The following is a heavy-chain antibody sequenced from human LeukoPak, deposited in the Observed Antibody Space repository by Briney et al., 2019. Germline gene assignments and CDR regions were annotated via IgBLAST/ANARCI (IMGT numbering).Heavy chain of an antibody. CDR1: GGSISSYC. Sequence: PSETLSLTCTVSGGSISSYCWSWIRQPAGKGLEWIGRIYTSGSTNYNPSLKSRVTISVDKSKNQFSLKLSSVTAADTAVYYCARGVVAATTLIYYYYMDVWGKGTTVTVSS. CDR3: ARGVVAATTLIYYYYMDV. V-gene: IGHV4-4*07. D-gene: IGHD2-15*01. J-gene: IGHJ6*03. CDR2: IYTSGST.